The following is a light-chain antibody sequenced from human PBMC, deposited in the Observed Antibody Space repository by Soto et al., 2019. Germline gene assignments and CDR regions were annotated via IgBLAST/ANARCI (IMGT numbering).Light chain of an antibody. J-gene: IGKJ1*01. CDR3: QHYNSYSEA. CDR2: KAS. Sequence: DIQMTQSPSSLSASVGDRFTVTCRASQGIRNDLGWYQQKPGKAPKLLIYKASTLKSGVPSRFSGSGSGTEFTLTISSLQPDDFATYYCQHYNSYSEAFGQGTKVDIK. CDR1: QGIRND. V-gene: IGKV1-17*01.